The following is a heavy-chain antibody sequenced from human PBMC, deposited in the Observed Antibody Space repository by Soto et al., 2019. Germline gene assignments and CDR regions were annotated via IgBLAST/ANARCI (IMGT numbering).Heavy chain of an antibody. J-gene: IGHJ4*02. CDR3: ARDSPGGIPDD. D-gene: IGHD2-15*01. CDR2: IYYSGST. CDR1: GGSVSSGSYY. Sequence: PSETLSLTCTVSGGSVSSGSYYWSWIRQPPGKGLEWIGYIYYSGSTNYNPSLKSRVTISVDTSKNQFSLKLSSVTAADTAVYYCARDSPGGIPDDWGQGTLVTVSS. V-gene: IGHV4-61*01.